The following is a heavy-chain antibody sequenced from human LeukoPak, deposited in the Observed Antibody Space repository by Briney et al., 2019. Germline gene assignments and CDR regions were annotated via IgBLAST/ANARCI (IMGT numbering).Heavy chain of an antibody. CDR3: ATVYNWNDAQEDDY. Sequence: SVKVSCKASGGAFSSYAISWVRQAPGQGLEWMGRIIPILGIANYAQKFQGRVTITADKSTSTAYMELSSLRSEDTAVYYCATVYNWNDAQEDDYWGQGTLVTVSS. V-gene: IGHV1-69*04. CDR1: GGAFSSYA. D-gene: IGHD1-1*01. CDR2: IIPILGIA. J-gene: IGHJ4*02.